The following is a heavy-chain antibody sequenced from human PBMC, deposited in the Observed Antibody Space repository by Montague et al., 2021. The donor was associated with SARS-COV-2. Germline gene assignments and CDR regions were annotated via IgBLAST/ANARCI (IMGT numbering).Heavy chain of an antibody. J-gene: IGHJ5*02. CDR3: ARVSRITIFGVVGWFDP. D-gene: IGHD3-3*01. CDR2: IYYSGST. CDR1: GGSISSYY. Sequence: SETLSLTCTVSGGSISSYYWGWIRQPPGKGLEWIGYIYYSGSTNYNPSLKSRVTISVDTSKNQFSLKLSSVTAADTAVYYCARVSRITIFGVVGWFDPWGQGTLVTVSS. V-gene: IGHV4-59*01.